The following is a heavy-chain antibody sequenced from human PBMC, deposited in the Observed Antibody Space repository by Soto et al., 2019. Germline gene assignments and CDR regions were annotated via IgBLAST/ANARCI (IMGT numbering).Heavy chain of an antibody. CDR3: AKELQTYGHGWFDP. CDR1: GFTFSSFA. CDR2: ISGNGDTT. D-gene: IGHD3-10*01. Sequence: GGSLRLSCAASGFTFSSFAMSWVRQAPGKGLEWVSSISGNGDTTYYADSVKGRLTISRDNSKNTLYLQLSSLRADDTAIYSCAKELQTYGHGWFDPWGQGTLVTVSS. J-gene: IGHJ5*02. V-gene: IGHV3-23*01.